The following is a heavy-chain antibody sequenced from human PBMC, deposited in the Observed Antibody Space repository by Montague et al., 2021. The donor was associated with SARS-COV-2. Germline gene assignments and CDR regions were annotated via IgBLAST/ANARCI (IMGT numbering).Heavy chain of an antibody. J-gene: IGHJ4*02. CDR2: INYSGST. CDR1: GGSISSYY. Sequence: SETLSLTRTVSGGSISSYYWSWIRQPPGKGLEWIGYINYSGSTHYNPSLQSRVTLSKDTSKNQFSLRLTSVTAADTAMYFCARAPIYRSSWYAYFDYWGQGTLVTVSS. V-gene: IGHV4-59*01. D-gene: IGHD6-13*01. CDR3: ARAPIYRSSWYAYFDY.